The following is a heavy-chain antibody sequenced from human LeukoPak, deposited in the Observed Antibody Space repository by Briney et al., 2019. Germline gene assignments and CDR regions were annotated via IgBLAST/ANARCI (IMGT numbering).Heavy chain of an antibody. J-gene: IGHJ4*02. Sequence: GESLKISCKGSGYSFTSYWIGWVRQMPGKGLEWMGIIYPGDSGTRYSPSFQGQVTISADKSISTAYLQWSSLKASDTAMYYCARRRRIVGATGDSDYWGQGTLVTVSS. CDR2: IYPGDSGT. V-gene: IGHV5-51*01. CDR1: GYSFTSYW. D-gene: IGHD1-26*01. CDR3: ARRRRIVGATGDSDY.